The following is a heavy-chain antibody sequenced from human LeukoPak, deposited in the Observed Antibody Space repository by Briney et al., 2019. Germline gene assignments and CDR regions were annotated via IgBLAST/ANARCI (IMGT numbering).Heavy chain of an antibody. Sequence: GGSLRLSCAASGFNFRSNAMHWVRQAPGKGLEWVAVISYHGSDKYFADSVKGRFTISRDNSKNTLYLQMNSLRAEDTAVYYCAKKTLGFDYWGQGTLVTVSS. CDR3: AKKTLGFDY. J-gene: IGHJ4*02. V-gene: IGHV3-30*04. CDR1: GFNFRSNA. CDR2: ISYHGSDK.